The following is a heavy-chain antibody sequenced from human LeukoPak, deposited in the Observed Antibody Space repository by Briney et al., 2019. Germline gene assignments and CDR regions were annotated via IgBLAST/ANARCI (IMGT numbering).Heavy chain of an antibody. J-gene: IGHJ4*02. V-gene: IGHV4-4*02. CDR1: GGSISSSNW. CDR3: AKSLVVVPAAIAEPGY. D-gene: IGHD2-2*02. Sequence: SETLSLTCAVSGGSISSSNWWSWVRQPPGKGLEWIGEIYHSGSTNYNPSLKSRVTISVDKSKNQFSLKLSSVTAADTAVYYCAKSLVVVPAAIAEPGYWGQGTLVTVSS. CDR2: IYHSGST.